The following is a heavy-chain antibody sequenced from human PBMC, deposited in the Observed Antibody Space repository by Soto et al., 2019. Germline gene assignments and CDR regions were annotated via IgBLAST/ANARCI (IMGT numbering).Heavy chain of an antibody. CDR2: IGTGGDT. CDR3: ARDRGVNMAGGVIYGMDV. J-gene: IGHJ6*02. Sequence: EVQLVESGGGLAQPGGSLRLSCAASEFTFSSFDMHWVRQVTGKGLEWVSGIGTGGDTYYLGSVKGRFTISREDAKNSLYLQMNSLRVEDTAVYYCARDRGVNMAGGVIYGMDVWGQGTTVTVSS. V-gene: IGHV3-13*01. D-gene: IGHD3-16*01. CDR1: EFTFSSFD.